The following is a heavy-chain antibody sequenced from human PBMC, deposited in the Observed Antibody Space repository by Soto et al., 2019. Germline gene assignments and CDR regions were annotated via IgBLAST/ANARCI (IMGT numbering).Heavy chain of an antibody. D-gene: IGHD6-13*01. Sequence: GGSLRLSCAASGFTFSSYAMHWVRQAPGKGLEWVAVISYDGSNKYYADSVKGRFTISRDNSKNTLYLQMNSLRAEDTAVYYCARDSSSWYAPYYYYGMDVWGQGTTVTVSS. V-gene: IGHV3-30-3*01. CDR3: ARDSSSWYAPYYYYGMDV. CDR2: ISYDGSNK. CDR1: GFTFSSYA. J-gene: IGHJ6*02.